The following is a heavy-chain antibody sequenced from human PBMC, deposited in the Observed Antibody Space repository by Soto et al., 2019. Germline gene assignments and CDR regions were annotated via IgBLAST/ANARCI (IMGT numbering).Heavy chain of an antibody. V-gene: IGHV4-59*01. CDR1: GVSISRYY. CDR2: IYYSGST. CDR3: ARISRGVMMAYYYYGMDV. D-gene: IGHD3-10*01. J-gene: IGHJ6*02. Sequence: SETLSLTCTVSGVSISRYYWSWIRQPPGKGLEWIGYIYYSGSTNYNPSLKSRFTISVDTSKNQFSLKLSSVTAADTAVYYCARISRGVMMAYYYYGMDVWGQGTTVTVSS.